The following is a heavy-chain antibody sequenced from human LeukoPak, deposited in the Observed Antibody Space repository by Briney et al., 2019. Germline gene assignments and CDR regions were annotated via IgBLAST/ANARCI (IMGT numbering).Heavy chain of an antibody. CDR1: GYNFASYW. CDR3: ARLPYGDYERYYFDY. CDR2: IYPGDSET. D-gene: IGHD4-17*01. V-gene: IGHV5-51*01. Sequence: GESLKISCKGSGYNFASYWIAWVRQIPGKGLEWMGIIYPGDSETRYSPSFQGQVTISADKSISTAYLQWSSLKASDTAMYYCARLPYGDYERYYFDYWGQGTLVTVSS. J-gene: IGHJ4*02.